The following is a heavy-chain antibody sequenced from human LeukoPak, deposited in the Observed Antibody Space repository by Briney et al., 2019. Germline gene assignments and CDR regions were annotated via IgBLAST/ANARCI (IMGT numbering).Heavy chain of an antibody. Sequence: SETLSLTCAVYGGSFSGYYWSWIRQPPGKGLEWIGEINHSGSTNYNPSLKSRVTISVDTSKNQFSLKLSSVTAADTAVYYCARANWGYVWGSYRNDKHIDYWGQGTLVTVSS. CDR2: INHSGST. V-gene: IGHV4-34*01. J-gene: IGHJ4*02. CDR3: ARANWGYVWGSYRNDKHIDY. CDR1: GGSFSGYY. D-gene: IGHD3-16*02.